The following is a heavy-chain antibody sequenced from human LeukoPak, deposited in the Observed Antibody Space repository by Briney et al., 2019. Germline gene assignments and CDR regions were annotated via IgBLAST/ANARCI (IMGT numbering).Heavy chain of an antibody. J-gene: IGHJ6*03. CDR2: IYYSANT. Sequence: SETLSLTCTVSGGSTSSYSYYWVRIRQPQGMELEWIGNIYYSANTYYSPSLKSSVSIYISTYKYPFSLNLVSVTDADTAVYYCARVARYFENYYYYYYMDVWGKGTTVTISS. D-gene: IGHD3-9*01. CDR1: GGSTSSYSYY. V-gene: IGHV4-39*07. CDR3: ARVARYFENYYYYYYMDV.